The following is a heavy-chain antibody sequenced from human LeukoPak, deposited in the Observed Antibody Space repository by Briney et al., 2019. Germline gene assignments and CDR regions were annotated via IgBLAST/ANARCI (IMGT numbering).Heavy chain of an antibody. CDR2: ISYDGSNK. Sequence: GGSLRLSCAASGFTFSSYGMHWVRQAPGKGLEWVAVISYDGSNKYYADSMKGRFTISRDNSKNTLYLQMNSLRAEDTAVYYCAKDGDYGMDVWGQGTTVTVSS. CDR3: AKDGDYGMDV. D-gene: IGHD3-16*01. V-gene: IGHV3-30*18. J-gene: IGHJ6*02. CDR1: GFTFSSYG.